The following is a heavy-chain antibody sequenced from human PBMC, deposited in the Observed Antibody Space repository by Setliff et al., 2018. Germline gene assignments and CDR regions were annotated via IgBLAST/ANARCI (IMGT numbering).Heavy chain of an antibody. V-gene: IGHV4-61*10. CDR2: VYVGGNT. D-gene: IGHD3-10*01. CDR3: ARDRTYYGSGTYTRWFDY. Sequence: SETLSLTCNVSGVSIANTASYWSWIRQPAGKTLEWIGQVYVGGNTYYNPSFESRVTMSVDTSKNQFSLKLSSVTAADTAVYYCARDRTYYGSGTYTRWFDYWGQGTLVTVSS. J-gene: IGHJ4*02. CDR1: GVSIANTASY.